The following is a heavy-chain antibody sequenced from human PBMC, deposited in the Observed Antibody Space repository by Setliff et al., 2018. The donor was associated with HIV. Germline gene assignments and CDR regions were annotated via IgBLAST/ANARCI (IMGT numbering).Heavy chain of an antibody. D-gene: IGHD3-10*01. CDR3: ARGRLLWSGSYYYYYMDV. J-gene: IGHJ6*03. CDR1: GFIFVNAW. CDR2: IKSNPDGGTA. V-gene: IGHV3-15*01. Sequence: PGGSLRLSCETSGFIFVNAWMSWVRQGPGKGLEWVGRIKSNPDGGTADYIAPVKGRFTISRDDSKNTLYLQMNSLKTEDTAVYYCARGRLLWSGSYYYYYMDVWGKGTTVTVSS.